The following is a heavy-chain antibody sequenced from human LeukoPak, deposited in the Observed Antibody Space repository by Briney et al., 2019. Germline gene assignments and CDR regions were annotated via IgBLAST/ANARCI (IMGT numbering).Heavy chain of an antibody. Sequence: PSETLSLTCTVSGGSISSGSYYWSWIRQPAGKGLEWIGRIYTSGSTNYNPSLKSRVTMSVDTSKNQFSLKLSSVTAADTAVYYCAREEGYCSCTSCLRWDYWGQGTLVTVSS. CDR3: AREEGYCSCTSCLRWDY. CDR1: GGSISSGSYY. V-gene: IGHV4-61*02. CDR2: IYTSGST. J-gene: IGHJ4*02. D-gene: IGHD2-2*01.